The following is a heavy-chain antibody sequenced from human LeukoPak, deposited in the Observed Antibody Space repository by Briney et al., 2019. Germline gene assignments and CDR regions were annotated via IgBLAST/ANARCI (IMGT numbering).Heavy chain of an antibody. D-gene: IGHD2-15*01. CDR2: IRSKAYVGTT. V-gene: IGHV3-49*04. Sequence: GGSLRLSCTASGFTFGDYVMSWVRQAPGKGLEWVGFIRSKAYVGTTEYAASVKGRFTISRDDSESIAYLQMNSLKTEDTAVYYCTRDSELVVVAAIAFDIWGQGTMVTVSS. J-gene: IGHJ3*02. CDR3: TRDSELVVVAAIAFDI. CDR1: GFTFGDYV.